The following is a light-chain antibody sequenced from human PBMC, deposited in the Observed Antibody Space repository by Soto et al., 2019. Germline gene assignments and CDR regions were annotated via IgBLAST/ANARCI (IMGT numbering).Light chain of an antibody. J-gene: IGKJ5*01. CDR2: SAS. Sequence: EVIMTQSPATLSVSPGERATLSCRASQSLSRNLAWYQQTPGQAPRLLISSASTRATGIPARFSGSGSGTEFILTISILQSEDFAVYYCHQYNHWPMTFGQGTRLEIK. V-gene: IGKV3-15*01. CDR1: QSLSRN. CDR3: HQYNHWPMT.